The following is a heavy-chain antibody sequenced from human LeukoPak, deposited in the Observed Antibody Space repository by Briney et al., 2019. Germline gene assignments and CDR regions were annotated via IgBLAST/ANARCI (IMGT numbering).Heavy chain of an antibody. J-gene: IGHJ4*02. CDR2: LIGSSGAT. Sequence: GGSLRLSCAASGFTFSNYAMSWVRQALGKGLEWVAVLIGSSGATDYADSVKGRFTISRDNSKNTLFLQMNSLRAEDTAIYYCAKGAFDYIEIAYFDYWGQGALVTVSS. V-gene: IGHV3-23*01. CDR1: GFTFSNYA. D-gene: IGHD5-12*01. CDR3: AKGAFDYIEIAYFDY.